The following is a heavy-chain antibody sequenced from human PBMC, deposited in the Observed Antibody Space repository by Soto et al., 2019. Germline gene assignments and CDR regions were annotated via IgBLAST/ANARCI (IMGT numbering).Heavy chain of an antibody. CDR1: GYTFTGYG. V-gene: IGHV1-18*01. Sequence: ASVKVSCKASGYTFTGYGISWVRQAPGQGLEWMGWISAYNGNTNYAQKLQGRVTMTTDTSTSTAYMELRSLRSDDTAVYYCARAILGHCSGGSCYWFDPWGQGTLVTVSS. CDR3: ARAILGHCSGGSCYWFDP. J-gene: IGHJ5*02. D-gene: IGHD2-15*01. CDR2: ISAYNGNT.